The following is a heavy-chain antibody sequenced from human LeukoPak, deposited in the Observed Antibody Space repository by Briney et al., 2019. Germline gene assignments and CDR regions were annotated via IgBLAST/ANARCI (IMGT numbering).Heavy chain of an antibody. CDR1: GVTFSSYG. J-gene: IGHJ4*02. CDR3: ARERYYDSSGYYYD. Sequence: GGPLRLSCAASGVTFSSYGMHWVRQASGKGLDWVAVIWYDGSNKYYADSVKGRFTISRDNSKNTLYLQMNSLRAEDTAVYYCARERYYDSSGYYYDWGQGTLVTVSS. D-gene: IGHD3-22*01. CDR2: IWYDGSNK. V-gene: IGHV3-33*01.